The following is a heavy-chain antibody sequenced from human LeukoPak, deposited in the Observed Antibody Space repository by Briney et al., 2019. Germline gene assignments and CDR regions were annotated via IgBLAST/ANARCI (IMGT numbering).Heavy chain of an antibody. D-gene: IGHD2-2*02. CDR2: IIPILGIA. Sequence: SVKVSCKASGGTFSSYAISWVRQAPGQGLEWMGRIIPILGIANYAQKFQGRVTITADKSTSTAYMELSSLRSEDTAVYYCARDVVLVVPAAIQNQAGHYYYGMDVWGQGTTVTVSS. V-gene: IGHV1-69*04. CDR1: GGTFSSYA. CDR3: ARDVVLVVPAAIQNQAGHYYYGMDV. J-gene: IGHJ6*02.